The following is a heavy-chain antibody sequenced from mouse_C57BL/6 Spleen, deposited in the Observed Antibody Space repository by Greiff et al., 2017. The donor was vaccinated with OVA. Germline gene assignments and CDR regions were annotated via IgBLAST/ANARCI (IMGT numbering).Heavy chain of an antibody. CDR3: ARRDYDYDRSYAMDY. CDR2: IYPRSGNT. V-gene: IGHV1-81*01. D-gene: IGHD2-4*01. J-gene: IGHJ4*01. CDR1: GYTFTSYG. Sequence: VQLQQSGAELARPGASVKLSCKASGYTFTSYGISWVKQRTGQGLEWIGEIYPRSGNTYYNEKFKGKATLTADKSSSTAYMELRSLTSEDSAVYFCARRDYDYDRSYAMDYWGQGTSVTVSS.